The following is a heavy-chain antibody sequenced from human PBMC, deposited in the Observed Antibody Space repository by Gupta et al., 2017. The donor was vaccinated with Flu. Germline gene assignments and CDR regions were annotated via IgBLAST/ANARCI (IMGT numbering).Heavy chain of an antibody. J-gene: IGHJ5*02. V-gene: IGHV3-48*01. CDR2: ISSSSRTI. CDR1: GLTFSSYS. Sequence: EVQLVESGGGLVEPGGCLRLSWVASGLTFSSYSMNWVRQVPGKGLEWVSYISSSSRTIYYADSVKGRFTISRDNGKNSVYLQMNSLRVEDTAVYYCATYYDSSGYQTWGQGTLVTVSS. D-gene: IGHD3-22*01. CDR3: ATYYDSSGYQT.